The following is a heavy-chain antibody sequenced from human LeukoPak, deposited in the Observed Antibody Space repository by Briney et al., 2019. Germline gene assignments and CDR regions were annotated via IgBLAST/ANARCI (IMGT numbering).Heavy chain of an antibody. D-gene: IGHD2-2*01. J-gene: IGHJ6*02. CDR3: ARGEWHSHRYQYAGMDV. Sequence: ASVKVSCMASGYTLTSYGISWVRQAPGQGLEWMGNIIPMHGSTNYAQKFQGRLTIMADESAGTVYMELSSLKSEDTAIYFCARGEWHSHRYQYAGMDVWGQGTTVTVSS. V-gene: IGHV1-69*11. CDR1: GYTLTSYG. CDR2: IIPMHGST.